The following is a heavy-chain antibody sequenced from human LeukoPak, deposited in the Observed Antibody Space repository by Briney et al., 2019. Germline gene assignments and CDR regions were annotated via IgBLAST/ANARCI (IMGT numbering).Heavy chain of an antibody. CDR3: ARALYYFETSGYTFDY. D-gene: IGHD3-22*01. J-gene: IGHJ4*02. V-gene: IGHV4-38-2*01. CDR2: AYHRGGP. CDR1: GDSISSDYY. Sequence: SETLSLTCAVSGDSISSDYYWAWIRQPPGKGLEWIGSAYHRGGPHYNPSLRSRVTILVDTSENQLSLELSSVTAADTAVYYCARALYYFETSGYTFDYWGQGSLVTVSS.